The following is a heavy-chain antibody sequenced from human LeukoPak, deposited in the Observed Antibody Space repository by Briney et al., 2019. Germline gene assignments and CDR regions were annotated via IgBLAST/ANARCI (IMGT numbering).Heavy chain of an antibody. CDR3: AKWNTAMVIYYFDS. V-gene: IGHV3-23*01. J-gene: IGHJ4*02. CDR1: GFTFSTYA. D-gene: IGHD5-18*01. Sequence: GGSLRLSCAASGFTFSTYAMIWVRQAPGKGLEWVSGISDSGDGTYYADSVKGRFTISRDNSKNTLYLQMNSLRAEDTAVYYCAKWNTAMVIYYFDSWGQGTLVTVSS. CDR2: ISDSGDGT.